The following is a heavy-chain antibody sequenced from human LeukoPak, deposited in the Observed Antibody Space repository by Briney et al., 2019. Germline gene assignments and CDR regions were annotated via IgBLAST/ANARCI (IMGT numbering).Heavy chain of an antibody. D-gene: IGHD3-22*01. J-gene: IGHJ4*02. CDR1: GYTFTSYG. V-gene: IGHV1-18*01. Sequence: ASVKVSCKASGYTFTSYGTSWVRQAPGQGLEWMGWISAYNGNTNYAQKLQGRVTMTTDTSTSTAYMELRSLRSDDTAVYYCARSWGPNYYDSSGYYDYWGQGTLVTVSS. CDR2: ISAYNGNT. CDR3: ARSWGPNYYDSSGYYDY.